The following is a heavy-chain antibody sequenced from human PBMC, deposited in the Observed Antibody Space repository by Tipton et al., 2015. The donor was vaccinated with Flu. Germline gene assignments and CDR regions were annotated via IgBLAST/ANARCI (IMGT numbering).Heavy chain of an antibody. V-gene: IGHV4-61*02. CDR3: AREGFDSSGYRAGDAFDI. D-gene: IGHD3-22*01. CDR1: GGSISSGSYY. J-gene: IGHJ3*02. CDR2: IYTSGST. Sequence: LRLSCTVSGGSISSGSYYWSWIRQPAGKGLEWIGRIYTSGSTNYNPSLESRVTISVDTSKNQFSLKLSSVTAADTAVYYCAREGFDSSGYRAGDAFDIWGQGTMVTVSS.